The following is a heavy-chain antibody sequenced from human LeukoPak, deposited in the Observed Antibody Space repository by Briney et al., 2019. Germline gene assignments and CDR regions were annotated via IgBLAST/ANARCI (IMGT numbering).Heavy chain of an antibody. J-gene: IGHJ4*02. CDR1: GGTFSSYA. Sequence: SVKASCKASGGTFSSYAISWVRQAPGQGLEWMGGIIPIFGTVKYAQKFQGRVMITADESTRTAYMELSSLRSEDTAVYYCARGSGRLYHFDYWGQGTLVTVSS. V-gene: IGHV1-69*13. CDR3: ARGSGRLYHFDY. D-gene: IGHD2-8*01. CDR2: IIPIFGTV.